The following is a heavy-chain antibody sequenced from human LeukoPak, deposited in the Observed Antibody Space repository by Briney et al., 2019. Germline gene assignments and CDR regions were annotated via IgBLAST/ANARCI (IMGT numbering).Heavy chain of an antibody. CDR3: AREAHGGDRREIWYYFDY. CDR1: GFTFSNYA. CDR2: ITSNTAST. V-gene: IGHV3-23*01. J-gene: IGHJ4*02. D-gene: IGHD2-21*02. Sequence: GGSLRLSCAASGFTFSNYAMSWVRQVPGKGLEWVSGITSNTASTYYADSVKGRFSISRDNSKNTLYLQMSSLRADDTAVYYCAREAHGGDRREIWYYFDYWGQGTLVTVSS.